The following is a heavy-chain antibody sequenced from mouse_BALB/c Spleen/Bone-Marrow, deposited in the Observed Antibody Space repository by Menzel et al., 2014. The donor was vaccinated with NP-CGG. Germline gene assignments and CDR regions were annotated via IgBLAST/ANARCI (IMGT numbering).Heavy chain of an antibody. CDR1: GYSFTGYF. Sequence: EVKLMESGPELVKPGASVKISCKASGYSFTGYFMNWVKQSHGKSLEWIRRINPYNGDTFYNQKFKGKATLTVDKSSSTAHMELLSLTSEDSAVYYCGSRGNYDEGRYWGQGTSVTVSS. J-gene: IGHJ4*01. CDR2: INPYNGDT. V-gene: IGHV1-37*01. D-gene: IGHD2-1*01. CDR3: GSRGNYDEGRY.